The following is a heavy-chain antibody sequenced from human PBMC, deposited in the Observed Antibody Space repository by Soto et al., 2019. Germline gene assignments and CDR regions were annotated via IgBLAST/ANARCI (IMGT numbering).Heavy chain of an antibody. J-gene: IGHJ5*02. CDR3: ARDHCSSTSCYRWFDP. CDR2: IIPIFGTA. V-gene: IGHV1-69*06. D-gene: IGHD2-2*01. CDR1: GGTFSSYA. Sequence: GASVKVSCKASGGTFSSYAISWVRQAPGQGLEWMGGIIPIFGTANYAQKFQGGVTITADKSTSTAYMELSSLRSEDTAVYYCARDHCSSTSCYRWFDPWGQGTLVTVSS.